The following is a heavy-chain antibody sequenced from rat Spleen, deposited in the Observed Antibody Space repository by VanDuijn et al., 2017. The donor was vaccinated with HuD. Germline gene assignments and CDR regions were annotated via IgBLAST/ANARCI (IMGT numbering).Heavy chain of an antibody. V-gene: IGHV3-1*01. CDR2: ISYSGST. D-gene: IGHD1-11*01. Sequence: MQLQESGPGLVKPSQSLSLTCSVTDYSITSSYRWTWIRKFPGNKLEWIGHISYSGSTSYNPSLKSRISITRDTSKNQFFLQLNSVTTEDTATYYCARWALRRAFDYWGQGVMVTVSS. CDR3: ARWALRRAFDY. CDR1: DYSITSSY. J-gene: IGHJ2*01.